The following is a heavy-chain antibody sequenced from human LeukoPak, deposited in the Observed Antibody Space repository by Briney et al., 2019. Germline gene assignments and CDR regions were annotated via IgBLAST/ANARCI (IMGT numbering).Heavy chain of an antibody. D-gene: IGHD2-2*01. CDR2: IYSGGTT. V-gene: IGHV3-53*05. J-gene: IGHJ4*02. Sequence: GGSLRLSCAASGFTVSSNYMSWVRQAPGKGLEWVSVIYSGGTTNYADSVKGRFTISRDNSKNTLYLQTNSLRAEDTALYYCAKWDCSSTSCLFDYWGQGTLVTVSS. CDR3: AKWDCSSTSCLFDY. CDR1: GFTVSSNY.